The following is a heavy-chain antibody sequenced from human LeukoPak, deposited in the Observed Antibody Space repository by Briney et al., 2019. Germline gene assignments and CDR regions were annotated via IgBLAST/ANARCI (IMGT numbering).Heavy chain of an antibody. CDR1: GFTFSSYS. D-gene: IGHD3-3*01. CDR2: ISSSSSTI. J-gene: IGHJ3*02. V-gene: IGHV3-48*01. CDR3: AREYYDFWSGYYPVGIDAFDI. Sequence: GGSLRLSCAASGFTFSSYSMNWVRQAPGKGLEWVSYISSSSSTIYYADSVKGRFTISRDNAKNSLYLQMNSLRAEDTAVYYCAREYYDFWSGYYPVGIDAFDIWGQGTMVTVSS.